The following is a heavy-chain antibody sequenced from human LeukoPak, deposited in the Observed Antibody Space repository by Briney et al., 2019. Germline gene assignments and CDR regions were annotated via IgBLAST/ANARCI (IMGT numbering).Heavy chain of an antibody. CDR1: GFTFSSYW. Sequence: GGSLRPSCAASGFTFSSYWMHWVRQAPGKGLVWVSRINSDGSSTSYADSVKGRFTISRDNAKNTLYLQMNSLRAEDTAVYYCARGDSSGWYYFDYWGQGTLVTVSS. CDR3: ARGDSSGWYYFDY. J-gene: IGHJ4*02. CDR2: INSDGSST. D-gene: IGHD6-19*01. V-gene: IGHV3-74*01.